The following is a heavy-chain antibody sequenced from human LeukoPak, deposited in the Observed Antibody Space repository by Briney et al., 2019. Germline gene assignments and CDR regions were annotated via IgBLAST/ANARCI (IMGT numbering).Heavy chain of an antibody. Sequence: SETLSLTCAATGGSFSGYYWSRIRQPPGKGLEWIGEINHSGSVNYNPSLKSRVTISVDTSKNQFSLKLSSVTAADTAVYYCARGRRGRAWFDPWGQGTLVTVSS. CDR1: GGSFSGYY. CDR3: ARGRRGRAWFDP. V-gene: IGHV4-34*01. J-gene: IGHJ5*02. CDR2: INHSGSV.